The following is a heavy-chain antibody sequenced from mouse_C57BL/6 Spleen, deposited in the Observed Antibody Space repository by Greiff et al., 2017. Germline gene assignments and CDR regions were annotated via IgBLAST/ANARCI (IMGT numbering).Heavy chain of an antibody. V-gene: IGHV10-1*01. CDR3: VRPLFNGGYFDV. CDR2: IRSKSNNYAT. CDR1: GFSFNTYA. J-gene: IGHJ1*03. Sequence: EVQRVESGGGLVQPKGSLKLSCAASGFSFNTYAMNWVRQAPGKGLEWVARIRSKSNNYATYYADSVKDRFTISRDDSESMLYLQMNNLKTEDTAMYYCVRPLFNGGYFDVWGTGTTVTVSS. D-gene: IGHD1-1*01.